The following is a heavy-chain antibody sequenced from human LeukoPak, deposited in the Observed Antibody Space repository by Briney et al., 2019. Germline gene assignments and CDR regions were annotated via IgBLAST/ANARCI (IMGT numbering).Heavy chain of an antibody. D-gene: IGHD3-3*01. CDR3: ATGQSFGVVIIDQHADY. CDR1: GYTFTSYD. J-gene: IGHJ4*02. CDR2: MNPNSGNT. Sequence: ASVKVSCKASGYTFTSYDINWVRQATGQGLEWMGWMNPNSGNTGYAQKFQGRVTMTRNTSISTAYMELSSLRSEDTAVYYCATGQSFGVVIIDQHADYWGQGTLVTVSS. V-gene: IGHV1-8*01.